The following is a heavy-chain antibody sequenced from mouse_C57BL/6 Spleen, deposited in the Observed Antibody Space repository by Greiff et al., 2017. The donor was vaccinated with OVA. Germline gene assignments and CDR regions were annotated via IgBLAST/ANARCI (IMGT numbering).Heavy chain of an antibody. CDR3: ATLTTVVATIYFDY. D-gene: IGHD1-1*01. J-gene: IGHJ2*01. Sequence: QVQLQQPGAELVMPGASVKLSCKASGYTFTSSWMHWVKQRPGQGLEWIGEIDPSDSYPNYNQKFKGKSTLTVDKSSSTAYMQLSSLTSEDSAVYYCATLTTVVATIYFDYWGQGTTLTVSS. V-gene: IGHV1-69*01. CDR2: IDPSDSYP. CDR1: GYTFTSSW.